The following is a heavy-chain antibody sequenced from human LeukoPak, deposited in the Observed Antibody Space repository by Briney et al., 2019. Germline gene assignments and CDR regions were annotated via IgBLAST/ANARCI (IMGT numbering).Heavy chain of an antibody. J-gene: IGHJ5*02. D-gene: IGHD4-11*01. CDR1: GFKFNTHT. Sequence: PGGSLRLSCAVSGFKFNTHTLNWVRQAPGKGLEWVSSISSGSKYILYADSVKDRFTVSRDNAKNSLYLQMNSLRAEDTAVYYCARVRAGLQAFDTWGQGTLVTVSS. V-gene: IGHV3-21*01. CDR3: ARVRAGLQAFDT. CDR2: ISSGSKYI.